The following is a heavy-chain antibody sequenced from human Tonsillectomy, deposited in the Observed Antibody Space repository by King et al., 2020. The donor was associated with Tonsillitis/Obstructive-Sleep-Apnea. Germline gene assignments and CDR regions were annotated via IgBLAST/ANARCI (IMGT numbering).Heavy chain of an antibody. D-gene: IGHD4-17*01. CDR1: GFTFSDYY. CDR3: ARMYGDYVEAFDY. CDR2: ISISSSYT. V-gene: IGHV3-11*05. Sequence: VQLVESGGGLVKPGGSLRLSCAASGFTFSDYYMSWIRQAPGKGLEWVSYISISSSYTNYADSVKGRFTISRYNAKNSLYLQMNSLRAEDTAVYYCARMYGDYVEAFDYWGQGTLVTVSS. J-gene: IGHJ4*02.